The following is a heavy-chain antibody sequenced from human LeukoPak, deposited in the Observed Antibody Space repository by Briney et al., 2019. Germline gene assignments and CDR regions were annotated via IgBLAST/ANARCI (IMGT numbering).Heavy chain of an antibody. Sequence: GASAKVSCKASGYTFTGYYMHWVRQAPGQGLEWMGWINPNSGGTNYAQKFQGRVTITTDESTSTAYMELSSLRSEDTAVYYCARSPYYDFWSGYQNYYYYYMDVWGKGTTVTVSS. J-gene: IGHJ6*03. V-gene: IGHV1-2*02. CDR2: INPNSGGT. CDR3: ARSPYYDFWSGYQNYYYYYMDV. CDR1: GYTFTGYY. D-gene: IGHD3-3*01.